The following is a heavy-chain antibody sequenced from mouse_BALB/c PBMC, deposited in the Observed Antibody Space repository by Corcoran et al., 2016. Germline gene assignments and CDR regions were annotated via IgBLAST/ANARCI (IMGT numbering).Heavy chain of an antibody. CDR2: VNPYNGGT. CDR1: GYTFTDYY. V-gene: IGHV1-19*01. D-gene: IGHD1-1*01. CDR3: AREGLTTVVARFDY. Sequence: EVQVQQSGPELVKPGASVKMSCKASGYTFTDYYMAWVKQSHGENFEWIGRVNPYNGGTSYNQKFKGKATLTVDKSSSTAYMELNSLTSEDSAVYYCAREGLTTVVARFDYWGQGTTLTVSS. J-gene: IGHJ2*01.